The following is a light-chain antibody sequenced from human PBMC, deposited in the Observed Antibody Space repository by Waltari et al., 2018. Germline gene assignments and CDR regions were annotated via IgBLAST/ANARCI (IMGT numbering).Light chain of an antibody. V-gene: IGLV1-51*01. CDR2: DNG. CDR1: SSNIGRNY. CDR3: GIWDRDLTIGR. J-gene: IGLJ3*02. Sequence: QSVVTQPPSISAAPGQRVTISCSGTSSNIGRNYVSWDQQFPDTVPGPLFFDNGKRRPGTPARSLASKSGSSGTLVITAVATGDEADDYCGIWDRDLTIGRFGGGTKLTVL.